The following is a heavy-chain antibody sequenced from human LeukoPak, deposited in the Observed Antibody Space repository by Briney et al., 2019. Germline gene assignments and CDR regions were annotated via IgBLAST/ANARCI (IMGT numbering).Heavy chain of an antibody. CDR3: ARQGGYCSASRCPGGFHYMDV. Sequence: SETLSLTCTVSGGSMSGYYWSWIRQPPGKGLEWIGFVYTFGSTKYNPSLKSRVTISGDMSRRQFSLKLTSVTAADTAVYFCARQGGYCSASRCPGGFHYMDVWGKGTTVAVSS. CDR1: GGSMSGYY. D-gene: IGHD2-15*01. J-gene: IGHJ6*03. V-gene: IGHV4-4*09. CDR2: VYTFGST.